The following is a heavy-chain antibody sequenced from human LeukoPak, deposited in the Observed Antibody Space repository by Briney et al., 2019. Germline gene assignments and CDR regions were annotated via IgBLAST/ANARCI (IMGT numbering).Heavy chain of an antibody. D-gene: IGHD6-13*01. J-gene: IGHJ4*02. CDR1: GCTFSSYS. CDR3: ARVGAAAGFDY. CDR2: ISSSSSYI. Sequence: GGSLRLSCAASGCTFSSYSMNWVRQAPGKGLEWVSSISSSSSYIYYADSVKGRFTISRDNAKNSLYLQMNSLRAEDTAVYYCARVGAAAGFDYWGQGTLVTVSS. V-gene: IGHV3-21*01.